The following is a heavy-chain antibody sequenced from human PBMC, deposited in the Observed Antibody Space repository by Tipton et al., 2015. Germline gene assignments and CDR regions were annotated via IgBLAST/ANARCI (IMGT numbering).Heavy chain of an antibody. J-gene: IGHJ6*02. D-gene: IGHD2-2*01. CDR3: ALGDNIVVLDFVTGDYYYGMDV. V-gene: IGHV1-69*01. CDR1: GGTFSTYA. CDR2: IIPFLGTA. Sequence: QSGPEVKKPGSSVNVSCKASGGTFSTYAVSWVRQAPGQGLEWVGGIIPFLGTANYAQKFRGRVTITADMDTVFMRLSNLSSEDTATYYCALGDNIVVLDFVTGDYYYGMDVWGQGTTVTVSS.